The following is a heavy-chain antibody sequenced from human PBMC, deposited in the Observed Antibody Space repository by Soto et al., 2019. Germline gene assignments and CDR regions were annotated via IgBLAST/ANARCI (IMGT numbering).Heavy chain of an antibody. Sequence: PSETLSLTCTVSGGSISTYDWRWIRQPPGKGLEWIGYIYDSGSTDYNPSLKSRVTISVDRSKNQFSLKLSSVTAADTAVYYCARDKITGLFDYWGQGTQVTVSS. CDR2: IYDSGST. V-gene: IGHV4-59*12. J-gene: IGHJ4*02. CDR3: ARDKITGLFDY. D-gene: IGHD2-8*02. CDR1: GGSISTYD.